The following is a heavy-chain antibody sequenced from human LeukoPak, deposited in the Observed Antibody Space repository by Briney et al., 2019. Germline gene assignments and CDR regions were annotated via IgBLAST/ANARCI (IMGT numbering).Heavy chain of an antibody. J-gene: IGHJ4*02. D-gene: IGHD1-26*01. V-gene: IGHV5-51*01. CDR2: IYPGYSDT. CDR3: ARHRIEGATDSHFDY. Sequence: GESPKISCKGFGYSFTNYWIDWVRQMPGKGLERMGIIYPGYSDTRYSPSFQGQVTISADKSINTAYLQWSGLKASDTAIYYCARHRIEGATDSHFDYWGQGTLVTVSS. CDR1: GYSFTNYW.